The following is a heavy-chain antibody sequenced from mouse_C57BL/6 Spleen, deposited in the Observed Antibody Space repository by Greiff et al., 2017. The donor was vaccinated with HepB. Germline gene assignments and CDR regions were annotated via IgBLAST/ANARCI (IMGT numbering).Heavy chain of an antibody. CDR1: GYAFSSYW. V-gene: IGHV1-80*01. Sequence: QVQLQQSGAELVKPGASVKISCKASGYAFSSYWMNWVKQRPGKGLEWIGQIYPGDGDTNYNGKFKGKATLTADKSSSTAYMQLSSLTSEDSAVYFCYSNSPYYAMDYWGQGTSVTVSS. D-gene: IGHD2-5*01. J-gene: IGHJ4*01. CDR2: IYPGDGDT. CDR3: YSNSPYYAMDY.